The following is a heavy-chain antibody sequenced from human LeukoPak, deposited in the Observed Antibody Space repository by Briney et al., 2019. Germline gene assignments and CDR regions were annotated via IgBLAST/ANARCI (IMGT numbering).Heavy chain of an antibody. CDR2: ISGSGGST. J-gene: IGHJ4*02. D-gene: IGHD6-19*01. CDR3: AFGIAVAGTGGFDY. V-gene: IGHV3-23*01. Sequence: GGTLRLSCAASGFTFSSYAMSWVRQAPGKGLEWVSAISGSGGSTYYADSVKGRFTISRDNSKNTLYLQMNSLRAEDTAVYYCAFGIAVAGTGGFDYWGQGTLVTVSS. CDR1: GFTFSSYA.